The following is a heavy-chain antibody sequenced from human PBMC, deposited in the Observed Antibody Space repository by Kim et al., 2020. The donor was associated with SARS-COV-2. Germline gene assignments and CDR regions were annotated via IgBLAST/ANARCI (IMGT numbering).Heavy chain of an antibody. V-gene: IGHV1-46*01. J-gene: IGHJ4*02. Sequence: AQKLQGRVTVTGDTSTSTVYLELSSLKSDDTAVYYWARGRMGGGNSFDYWGQGTLVTVSS. D-gene: IGHD3-16*01. CDR3: ARGRMGGGNSFDY.